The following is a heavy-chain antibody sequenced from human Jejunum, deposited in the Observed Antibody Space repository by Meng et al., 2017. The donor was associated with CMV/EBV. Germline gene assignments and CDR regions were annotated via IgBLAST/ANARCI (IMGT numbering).Heavy chain of an antibody. D-gene: IGHD2-15*01. J-gene: IGHJ4*02. Sequence: SCAASGFTFSSYSMNWVRQAPGKGLEWVSSISSSSSYIYYADSVKGRFTISRGNAKNSLYLQMNSLRAEDTAVYYCASFDSTVHWGQGTLVTVSS. CDR3: ASFDSTVH. V-gene: IGHV3-21*01. CDR1: GFTFSSYS. CDR2: ISSSSSYI.